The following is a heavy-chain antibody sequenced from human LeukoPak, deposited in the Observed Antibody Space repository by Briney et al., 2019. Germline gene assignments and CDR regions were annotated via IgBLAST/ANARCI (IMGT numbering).Heavy chain of an antibody. D-gene: IGHD3-10*01. CDR2: IYYSGST. CDR1: GGSISSSSYY. CDR3: ARKPLLPYYYGSGSYGWFDP. Sequence: SETLSLTCTVSGGSISSSSYYWGWIRQPPGKGLEWIGSIYYSGSTNYNPSLKSRVTISVDTSKNQFSLKLSSVTAADTAVYYCARKPLLPYYYGSGSYGWFDPWGQGTLVTVSS. V-gene: IGHV4-39*07. J-gene: IGHJ5*02.